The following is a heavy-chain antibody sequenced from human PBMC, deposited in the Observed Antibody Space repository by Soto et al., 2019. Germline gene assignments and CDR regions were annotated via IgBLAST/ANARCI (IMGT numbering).Heavy chain of an antibody. CDR2: IIPMFGTA. CDR1: GGTFSTYA. CDR3: ASGIRLCIRRISNCYSG. D-gene: IGHD2-21*02. V-gene: IGHV1-69*12. Sequence: QVQLVQSGAEVKKPESSVKVSCKAPGGTFSTYAISWVRQAPGQGLEWMGGIIPMFGTANYAQRFQDRVTITADESRNTVYMVRGSLRSEYTVVYFCASGIRLCIRRISNCYSGWGEGTLVTVSP. J-gene: IGHJ4*02.